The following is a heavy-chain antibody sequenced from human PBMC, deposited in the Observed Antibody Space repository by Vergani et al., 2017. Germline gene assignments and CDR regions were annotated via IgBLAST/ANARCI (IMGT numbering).Heavy chain of an antibody. Sequence: QLQLQESGPRLVKPSETLSLTCSLSGMSITNNNYYWGWIRQPPGKGLEWIGSIYDSRNNNYSPSLKSRVSISVDTSKNQFSLNLTSLTAADTAVYYCTRHLRQLARNDVVDIWGHGTLVTVSS. V-gene: IGHV4-39*01. J-gene: IGHJ3*02. CDR1: GMSITNNNYY. D-gene: IGHD6-6*01. CDR3: TRHLRQLARNDVVDI. CDR2: IYDSRNN.